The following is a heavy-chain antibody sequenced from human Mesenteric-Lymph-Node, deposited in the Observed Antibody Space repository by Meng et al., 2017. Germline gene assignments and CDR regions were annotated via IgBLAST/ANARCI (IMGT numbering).Heavy chain of an antibody. CDR2: IYYSGST. J-gene: IGHJ4*02. D-gene: IGHD3-22*01. CDR1: GGSISSGGYY. Sequence: SETLSLTCTVSGGSISSGGYYWSWIRQHPGKGLEWIGYIYYSGSTYYNPSLKSRVTISVDTSKNQFSLKLSSVTAADTAVYYCARAGIPYYYDSSGYYPPHSKQFDYWGQGTLVTVSS. V-gene: IGHV4-31*03. CDR3: ARAGIPYYYDSSGYYPPHSKQFDY.